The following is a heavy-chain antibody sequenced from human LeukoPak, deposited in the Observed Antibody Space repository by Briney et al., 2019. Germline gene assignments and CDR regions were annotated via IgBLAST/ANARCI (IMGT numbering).Heavy chain of an antibody. D-gene: IGHD3-22*01. V-gene: IGHV5-10-1*01. CDR3: ARHNMSCYDSSGYSLNRRFFGPNWYFDL. CDR1: GYSFTSYW. CDR2: IDPSESYT. J-gene: IGHJ2*01. Sequence: NPGESLKISCKGSGYSFTSYWISWVRQIHGKGLEWMGRIDPSESYTNYSPSFQGHVTISADTSITTAYLQWSSLKTSHTAMYYCARHNMSCYDSSGYSLNRRFFGPNWYFDLWGGGTLVTVSS.